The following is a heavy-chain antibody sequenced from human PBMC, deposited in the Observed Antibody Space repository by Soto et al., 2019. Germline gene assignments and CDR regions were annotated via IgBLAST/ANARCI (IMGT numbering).Heavy chain of an antibody. CDR1: GGSISSGGYY. V-gene: IGHV4-31*03. CDR3: ARAPILWFGELYVYYYCMYV. D-gene: IGHD3-10*01. Sequence: TLSLTCTVSGGSISSGGYYWSWIRQHTGKGLEWIGYIYYSGSTYYNPSLKSRVTISVDTSKNQFSLKLSSVTAADTAVYYCARAPILWFGELYVYYYCMYVWGQGTTVTVSS. J-gene: IGHJ6*02. CDR2: IYYSGST.